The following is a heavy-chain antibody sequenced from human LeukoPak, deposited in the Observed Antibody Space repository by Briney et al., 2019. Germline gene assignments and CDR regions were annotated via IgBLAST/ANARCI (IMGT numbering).Heavy chain of an antibody. CDR3: ARGLYYYDSSGYYPYYFDY. D-gene: IGHD3-22*01. Sequence: SETLSLTWTVSGGSISSYYWSWIRQPPGKGLEWIGYIYYSGSTNYNPSLKSRVTISVDTSKNQFSLKLSSVTAADTAVYYCARGLYYYDSSGYYPYYFDYWGQGTLVTVSS. J-gene: IGHJ4*02. CDR2: IYYSGST. V-gene: IGHV4-59*01. CDR1: GGSISSYY.